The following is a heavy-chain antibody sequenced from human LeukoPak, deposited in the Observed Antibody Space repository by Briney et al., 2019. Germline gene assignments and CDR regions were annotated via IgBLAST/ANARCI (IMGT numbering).Heavy chain of an antibody. CDR3: ARHADDSTYYVPAFDI. V-gene: IGHV4-39*01. CDR1: GGSVSSGSYY. J-gene: IGHJ3*02. D-gene: IGHD4-11*01. Sequence: SETLSLTCTVSGGSVSSGSYYWGWIRQPPGKGLEWIGSIYYSGSTYYNPSLKSRVTISVDTSKNQFSLRLSSMTAADTAVYYCARHADDSTYYVPAFDIWGRGTMVTVSS. CDR2: IYYSGST.